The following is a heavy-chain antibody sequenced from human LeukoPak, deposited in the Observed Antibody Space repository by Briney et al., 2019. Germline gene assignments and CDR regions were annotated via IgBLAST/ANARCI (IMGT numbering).Heavy chain of an antibody. D-gene: IGHD5-18*01. CDR1: GYTFTGYY. CDR3: ARVGYSYGYPYYYYYGMDV. CDR2: INPNSGGT. V-gene: IGHV1-2*02. J-gene: IGHJ6*02. Sequence: VASVKVSCKASGYTFTGYYMHWVRQAPGQGLEWMGWINPNSGGTNYAQKFQGRVTMTRDTSISTAYMELSRLRSDDTAVYYCARVGYSYGYPYYYYYGMDVWGQGTTVTVSS.